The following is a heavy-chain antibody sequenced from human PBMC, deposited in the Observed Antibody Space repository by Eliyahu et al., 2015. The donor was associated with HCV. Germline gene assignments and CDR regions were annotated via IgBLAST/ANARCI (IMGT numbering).Heavy chain of an antibody. D-gene: IGHD2-2*01. CDR1: GYSXXDYX. V-gene: IGHV1-2*04. CDR2: INANTGGT. Sequence: QVHLVQSGAEVMXPGASLXVSXMASGYSXXDYXIHWVRQAPGQGLEWMGWINANTGGTNLAQNFEGWVTMSRDTSIRTVYMEVNRLNSDDTAVYYCARQRNADSHRVDFDHWGQGTLVTVSS. J-gene: IGHJ4*02. CDR3: ARQRNADSHRVDFDH.